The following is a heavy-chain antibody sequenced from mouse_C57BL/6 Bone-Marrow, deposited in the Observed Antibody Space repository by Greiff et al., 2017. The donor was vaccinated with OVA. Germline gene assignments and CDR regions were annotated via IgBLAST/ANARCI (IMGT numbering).Heavy chain of an antibody. J-gene: IGHJ2*01. V-gene: IGHV1-64*01. Sequence: QVQLPQPGAELVKPGASVKLSCKASGYTFTSYWMHWVKQRPGQGLEWIGMIHPNSGSTNYNEKFKSKATLTVDKSSSTAYMQLSSLTSEDSAVYYCARPNYYGRDFDYWGQGTTLTVSS. D-gene: IGHD1-1*01. CDR3: ARPNYYGRDFDY. CDR2: IHPNSGST. CDR1: GYTFTSYW.